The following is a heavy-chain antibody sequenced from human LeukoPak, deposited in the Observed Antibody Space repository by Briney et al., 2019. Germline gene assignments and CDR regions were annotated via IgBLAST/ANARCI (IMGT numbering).Heavy chain of an antibody. D-gene: IGHD3-16*02. V-gene: IGHV3-23*01. CDR3: AKTVSGSYSYQGGDY. CDR2: ISGSGENT. J-gene: IGHJ4*02. CDR1: GFTFSSYA. Sequence: QPGGSLTLSCAASGFTFSSYAMSWVRQAPGKGLEWVSAISGSGENTNYAGSVKGRFTMSRDNSRNMLYLQMNSLRDEDTAKYYCAKTVSGSYSYQGGDYWGQGTLVTVSS.